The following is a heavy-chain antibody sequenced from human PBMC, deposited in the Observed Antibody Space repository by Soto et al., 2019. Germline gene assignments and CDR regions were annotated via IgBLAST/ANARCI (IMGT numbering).Heavy chain of an antibody. D-gene: IGHD5-18*01. J-gene: IGHJ5*02. CDR2: IIPIFGTA. Sequence: QVQLVQSGAEVKKPGSSVKVSCKASGGTFSSYAISWVRQAPGQGLEWMGGIIPIFGTANYAQKFQGRVTITADESTSTAYMELSSLRSEDTAMYYWARTNTAMVTGWFDPWGQGTLVTVSS. CDR1: GGTFSSYA. CDR3: ARTNTAMVTGWFDP. V-gene: IGHV1-69*12.